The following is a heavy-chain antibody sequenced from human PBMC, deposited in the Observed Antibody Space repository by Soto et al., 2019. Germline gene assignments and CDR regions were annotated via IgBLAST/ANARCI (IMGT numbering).Heavy chain of an antibody. CDR1: GFTFSNAW. CDR3: TTGLDYYDSRSEWVYFDY. Sequence: EVQLVESGGGLVKPGGSLRLSCAASGFTFSNAWMNWVRQAPGKGLEWVGRIKSKTDGGTTDYAAPVKGRFTISRDDSKNTLYLQMNSLKTEDTAVYYCTTGLDYYDSRSEWVYFDYWGQGTLVTVSS. V-gene: IGHV3-15*07. D-gene: IGHD3-22*01. J-gene: IGHJ4*02. CDR2: IKSKTDGGTT.